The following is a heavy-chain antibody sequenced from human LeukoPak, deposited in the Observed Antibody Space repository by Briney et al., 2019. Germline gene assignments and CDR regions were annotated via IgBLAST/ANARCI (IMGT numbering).Heavy chain of an antibody. Sequence: GGSLRLSCAAPGFTFSSHALSWVRQAPGEGLEWVSQLSGSGYNTYYADSVKGRFTISRDNSKNTVYLQMNSLRAEDTAVYYCAKDPYGTRYFDYWGQGALVTVSS. D-gene: IGHD2-2*01. CDR1: GFTFSSHA. CDR3: AKDPYGTRYFDY. CDR2: LSGSGYNT. J-gene: IGHJ4*02. V-gene: IGHV3-23*01.